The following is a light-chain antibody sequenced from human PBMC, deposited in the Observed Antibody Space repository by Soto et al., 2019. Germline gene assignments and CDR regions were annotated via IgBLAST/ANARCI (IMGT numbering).Light chain of an antibody. Sequence: DIQMTQSPSTLSGSVGDRVTITCRASQTISSWLAWYQQKPGKAPKLLIYAASSLQSGVPSRFSGSGSGTDFTLTIRSLQPEDFATYYCKQANSFPRTFGQGTKVDIK. CDR1: QTISSW. V-gene: IGKV1-12*01. CDR2: AAS. CDR3: KQANSFPRT. J-gene: IGKJ1*01.